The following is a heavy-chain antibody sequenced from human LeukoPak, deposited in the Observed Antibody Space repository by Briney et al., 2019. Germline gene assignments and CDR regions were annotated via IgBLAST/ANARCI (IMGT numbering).Heavy chain of an antibody. J-gene: IGHJ5*02. D-gene: IGHD2-15*01. CDR2: ISSSSSYI. V-gene: IGHV3-21*01. CDR1: GFSFSSYS. CDR3: ARDEGYCSGGRCNFNWFDP. Sequence: GGSLRLSCAASGFSFSSYSMNWVRQAPGKGLEWVSFISSSSSYIYYADSVKGRFTISRDNGKNSLYLQMNSLRAEDTAVYYCARDEGYCSGGRCNFNWFDPWGQGTLVTVSS.